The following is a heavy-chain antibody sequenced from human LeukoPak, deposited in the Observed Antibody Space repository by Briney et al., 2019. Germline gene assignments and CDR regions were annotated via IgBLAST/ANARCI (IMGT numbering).Heavy chain of an antibody. Sequence: ASVKVSCKASGYTFTGYYMHWVRQAPGQGLEWMGWINPNSGGTNYAQKFQGGVTMTRDTSISTAYMELSRLRSDDTAVYYCARVTTVTTFSAFDIWGQGTMVTVSS. CDR3: ARVTTVTTFSAFDI. CDR1: GYTFTGYY. CDR2: INPNSGGT. D-gene: IGHD4-17*01. V-gene: IGHV1-2*02. J-gene: IGHJ3*02.